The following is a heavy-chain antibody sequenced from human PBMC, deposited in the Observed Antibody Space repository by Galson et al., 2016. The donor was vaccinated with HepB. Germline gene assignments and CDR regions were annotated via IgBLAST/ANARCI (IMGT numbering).Heavy chain of an antibody. CDR1: GFTFSNYV. CDR3: MKGCSKDYYHMDV. Sequence: SLRLSCAASGFTFSNYVMRWVRQAPGKGLEWVSSITGSGSNTYYADNVKGRFTISRDNSKNTLYVQMNSLRAEDTAIYYCMKGCSKDYYHMDVWGRGTTVTVSS. J-gene: IGHJ6*03. D-gene: IGHD2-2*01. CDR2: ITGSGSNT. V-gene: IGHV3-23*01.